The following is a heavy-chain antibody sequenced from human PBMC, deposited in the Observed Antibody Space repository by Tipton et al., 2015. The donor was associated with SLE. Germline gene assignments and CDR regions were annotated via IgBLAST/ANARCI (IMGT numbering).Heavy chain of an antibody. Sequence: LSLTCAASGFTFSNYAIHWVRQAPGKGLEWVAVISYDGSNKYYADSVKGRFTISRDNAKNTLYLQMNSLRAEDTAVYYCASGIAVAPDYWGQGTLVTVSS. J-gene: IGHJ4*02. CDR3: ASGIAVAPDY. D-gene: IGHD6-19*01. V-gene: IGHV3-30*04. CDR2: ISYDGSNK. CDR1: GFTFSNYA.